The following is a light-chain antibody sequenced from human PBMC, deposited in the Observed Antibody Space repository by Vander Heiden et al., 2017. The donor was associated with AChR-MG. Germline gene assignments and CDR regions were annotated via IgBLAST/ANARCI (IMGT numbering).Light chain of an antibody. V-gene: IGLV2-14*01. Sequence: QSVLTQPASVSGSPGQSITISCTGSSRDVGGYNYVSWYQQHPGTAPKLMIYEVSYRPSGVSNRFSGSKSGNTASLTISGLQAEDDADYYCSSYTGSSTLFGGGTKLTVL. J-gene: IGLJ2*01. CDR1: SRDVGGYNY. CDR2: EVS. CDR3: SSYTGSSTL.